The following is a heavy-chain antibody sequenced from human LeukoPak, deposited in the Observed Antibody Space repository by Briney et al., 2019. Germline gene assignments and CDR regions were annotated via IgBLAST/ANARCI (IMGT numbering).Heavy chain of an antibody. J-gene: IGHJ4*02. V-gene: IGHV3-66*01. D-gene: IGHD6-6*01. CDR1: GFTVSSNY. Sequence: GGSLRLSCAASGFTVSSNYMSWVRQAPGKGLEWVSVIYSGGSTYYADSVKGRFTISRDNSKNTLYLQMNSLRAEDTAVYYCASGGVAARPFFDYWGQGTLVTVSS. CDR2: IYSGGST. CDR3: ASGGVAARPFFDY.